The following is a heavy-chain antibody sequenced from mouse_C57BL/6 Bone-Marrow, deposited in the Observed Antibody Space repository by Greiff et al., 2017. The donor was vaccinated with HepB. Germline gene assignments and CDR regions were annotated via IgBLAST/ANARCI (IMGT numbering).Heavy chain of an antibody. D-gene: IGHD2-5*01. J-gene: IGHJ4*01. V-gene: IGHV1-15*01. CDR1: GYTFTDYE. CDR3: TSSNYYYAMDY. Sequence: VQLQQSGAELVRPGASVTLSCKASGYTFTDYEMHWVKQTPVHGLEWIGAIDPETGGTAYNQKFKGKAILTADKSSGTAYMELRSLTSEDSAVYYCTSSNYYYAMDYWGQGTSVTVSS. CDR2: IDPETGGT.